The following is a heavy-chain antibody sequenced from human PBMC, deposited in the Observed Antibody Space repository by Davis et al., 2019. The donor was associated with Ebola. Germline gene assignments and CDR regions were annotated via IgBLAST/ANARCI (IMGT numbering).Heavy chain of an antibody. J-gene: IGHJ6*02. CDR1: GYTFTSYG. Sequence: AASVKVSCKASGYTFTSYGISWVRQAPGQGLEWVGWISPYNGNTNYAQKLQGRVTMTTDTSTSTAYMELRSLRSDDTAVYYCARDNRQLDYYYYGMDVWGQGTTVTVSS. CDR2: ISPYNGNT. V-gene: IGHV1-18*01. CDR3: ARDNRQLDYYYYGMDV. D-gene: IGHD6-6*01.